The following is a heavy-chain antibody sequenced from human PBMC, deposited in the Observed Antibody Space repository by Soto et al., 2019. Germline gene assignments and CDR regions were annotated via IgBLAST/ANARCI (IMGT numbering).Heavy chain of an antibody. J-gene: IGHJ4*01. CDR3: AKAYFVWSSEQPYYFDY. V-gene: IGHV3-23*01. Sequence: GGSLRLSCAASGFTFSNYAMTWVRQGPGKGLEWVSGISGSGGRSYYADSVKGRFTISRDNSKSTLYLQMNSLRAEDTAVYYCAKAYFVWSSEQPYYFDYWRHATLVTVSS. CDR1: GFTFSNYA. D-gene: IGHD3-16*01. CDR2: ISGSGGRS.